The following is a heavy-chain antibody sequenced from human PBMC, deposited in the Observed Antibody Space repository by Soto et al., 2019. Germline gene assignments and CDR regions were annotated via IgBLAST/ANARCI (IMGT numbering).Heavy chain of an antibody. J-gene: IGHJ6*02. D-gene: IGHD6-19*01. CDR1: GFTFSSYG. CDR3: ANQYSGWLAQESFEYGMDV. V-gene: IGHV3-30*18. Sequence: QVQLVESGGGVVQPGRSLRLSCAASGFTFSSYGMHWVRQAPGKGLEWVAVISYDGSNKYYADSVKGRFTISRDNSKNTLYLQMNSLRAEDTAVYYCANQYSGWLAQESFEYGMDVWGQGTAFTVSS. CDR2: ISYDGSNK.